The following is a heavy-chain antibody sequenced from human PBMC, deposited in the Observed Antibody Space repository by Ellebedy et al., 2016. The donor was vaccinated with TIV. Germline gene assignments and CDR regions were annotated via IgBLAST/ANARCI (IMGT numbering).Heavy chain of an antibody. CDR3: ASSPSQGY. CDR1: GFTVSNNY. J-gene: IGHJ4*02. V-gene: IGHV3-53*01. Sequence: PGGSLRLSCAASGFTVSNNYMSWVRQAPGKGLEWVSVIYSGGNTFYAEYVKGRFTISRDSSQNTLYLQMDSLRAEDTAVYYCASSPSQGYWGQGTLVTVSS. CDR2: IYSGGNT.